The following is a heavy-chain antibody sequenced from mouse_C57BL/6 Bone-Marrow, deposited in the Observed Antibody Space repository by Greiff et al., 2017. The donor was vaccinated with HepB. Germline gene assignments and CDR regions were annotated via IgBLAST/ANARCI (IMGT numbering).Heavy chain of an antibody. V-gene: IGHV2-2*01. J-gene: IGHJ3*01. D-gene: IGHD2-2*01. CDR1: GFSLTSYG. Sequence: VQLVESGPGLVQPSQSLSITCTVSGFSLTSYGVHWVRQSPGKGLEWLGVIWSGGSTDYNAAFISRLSISKDNSKSQVFFKMNSLQADDTAVYYCAGFYYGYDGGFAYWGQGTPVTVSA. CDR3: AGFYYGYDGGFAY. CDR2: IWSGGST.